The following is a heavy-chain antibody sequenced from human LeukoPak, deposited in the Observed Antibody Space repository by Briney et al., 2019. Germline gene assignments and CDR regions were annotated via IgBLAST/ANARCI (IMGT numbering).Heavy chain of an antibody. D-gene: IGHD3-10*02. J-gene: IGHJ4*02. CDR1: GGSISSYY. CDR3: ARIGLLFHY. V-gene: IGHV4-34*01. CDR2: INHSGST. Sequence: SETLSLTCTVSGGSISSYYWSWIRQPPGKGLEWIGEINHSGSTNYNPSLKSRVTISVDTSKNQFSLKLSSVTAADTAVYYCARIGLLFHYWGQGTLVTVSS.